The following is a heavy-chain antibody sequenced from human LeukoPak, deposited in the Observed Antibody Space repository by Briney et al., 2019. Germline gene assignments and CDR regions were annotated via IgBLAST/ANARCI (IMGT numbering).Heavy chain of an antibody. V-gene: IGHV3-20*04. D-gene: IGHD3-16*02. CDR1: GFTFDDYG. CDR3: ARGSGEEARYYDYVWGSYRYSAIDY. J-gene: IGHJ4*02. CDR2: INWNGGST. Sequence: PGGSLRLSCAASGFTFDDYGMSWVRQAPGKGLEWVSGINWNGGSTGYADSVKGRFTISRDNAKNSLYLQMNSLRAEDTALYYCARGSGEEARYYDYVWGSYRYSAIDYWGQGTLVTVSS.